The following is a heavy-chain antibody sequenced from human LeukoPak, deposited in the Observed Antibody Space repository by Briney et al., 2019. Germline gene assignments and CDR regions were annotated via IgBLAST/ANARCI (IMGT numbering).Heavy chain of an antibody. Sequence: GGSLRLSCAASGFTFTNAWMSWVRQAPGKGLEWVGRIKSKTEGGATDYAALVKGRFTISRDDSKNTLYLQMSSLRAEDTAVYYCAKDRPPDYWGQGTLVTVSS. V-gene: IGHV3-15*01. CDR2: IKSKTEGGAT. J-gene: IGHJ4*02. CDR1: GFTFTNAW. CDR3: AKDRPPDY.